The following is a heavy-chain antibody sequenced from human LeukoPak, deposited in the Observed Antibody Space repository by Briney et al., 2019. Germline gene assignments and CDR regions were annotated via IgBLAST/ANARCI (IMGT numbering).Heavy chain of an antibody. CDR3: ARAPRRYYYDSGGYYNDY. CDR2: ISAYNGNT. J-gene: IGHJ4*02. CDR1: GYTFTSYG. V-gene: IGHV1-18*01. D-gene: IGHD3-22*01. Sequence: ASVKVSCKASGYTFTSYGISWVRQAPGQGLEWMGWISAYNGNTNYAQKLQGRVTMTTDTSTGTAYMELRSLRSDDTAVYYCARAPRRYYYDSGGYYNDYWGQGTLVTVSS.